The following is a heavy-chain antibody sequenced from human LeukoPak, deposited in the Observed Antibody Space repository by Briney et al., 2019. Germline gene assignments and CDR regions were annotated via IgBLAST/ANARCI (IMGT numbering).Heavy chain of an antibody. V-gene: IGHV4-39*07. J-gene: IGHJ4*02. D-gene: IGHD6-13*01. Sequence: SETLSLTCTVSGGFISSSSYYWGWIRQPPGKGLEWIGSIYYIGSTYYNPSLKSRVTISVDTSKNQFSLRLTSVTAADTALYYCARVRVAAAGWSKYYFDYWGQGTLVTVSS. CDR2: IYYIGST. CDR1: GGFISSSSYY. CDR3: ARVRVAAAGWSKYYFDY.